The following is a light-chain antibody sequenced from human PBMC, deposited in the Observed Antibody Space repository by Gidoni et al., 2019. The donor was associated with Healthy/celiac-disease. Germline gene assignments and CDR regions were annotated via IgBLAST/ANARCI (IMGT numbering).Light chain of an antibody. V-gene: IGLV3-25*03. CDR2: KDS. J-gene: IGLJ2*01. Sequence: SYALTQPPSVSVSPVQTARITCSGDALPKQYAYWYHQKPGQAPVLVIYKDSERPSGIPERFSGSSSGTTVTLTISGVQAEDEADYYCQSADSSGTYSVVFGGGTKLTVL. CDR3: QSADSSGTYSVV. CDR1: ALPKQY.